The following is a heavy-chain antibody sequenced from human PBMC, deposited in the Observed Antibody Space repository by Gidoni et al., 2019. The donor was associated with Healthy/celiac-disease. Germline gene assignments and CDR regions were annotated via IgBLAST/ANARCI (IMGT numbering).Heavy chain of an antibody. D-gene: IGHD1-26*01. Sequence: QVQLVESGGGVVQPGRSLRLSCAASGFTFSSYGMHWVRQAPGKGLEWVAVISYDGSNKYYADSVKGRFTISRDNSKNTLYLQMNSLRAEDTAVYYCAKGGRAIVGATLAGVGDAFDIWGQGTMVTVSS. CDR1: GFTFSSYG. V-gene: IGHV3-30*18. CDR2: ISYDGSNK. J-gene: IGHJ3*02. CDR3: AKGGRAIVGATLAGVGDAFDI.